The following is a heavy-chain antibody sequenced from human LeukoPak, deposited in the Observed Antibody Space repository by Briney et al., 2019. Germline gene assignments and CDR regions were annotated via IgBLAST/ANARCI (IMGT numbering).Heavy chain of an antibody. D-gene: IGHD4-17*01. CDR2: IYYSGST. Sequence: SETLSLTCTVSGGSISTNSYYWGWIRQPPGKGLEWIGTIYYSGSTYYNPSLKSRVTISVDTSKNQFSLKLTSVTAADTAVYYCARAGYGDSDFNYWGQGTLVTVSS. J-gene: IGHJ4*02. V-gene: IGHV4-39*07. CDR3: ARAGYGDSDFNY. CDR1: GGSISTNSYY.